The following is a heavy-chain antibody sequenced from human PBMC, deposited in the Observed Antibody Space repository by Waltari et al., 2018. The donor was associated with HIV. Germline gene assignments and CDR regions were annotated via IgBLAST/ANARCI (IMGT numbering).Heavy chain of an antibody. V-gene: IGHV3-23*01. J-gene: IGHJ4*02. D-gene: IGHD2-8*01. CDR1: GFPFSSYA. CDR3: ARDRLHSNGLWDPAEH. CDR2: IGGGDDI. Sequence: EVQLLESGGGLVQPGGSLRLSCAASGFPFSSYAMHWVRQAPEKGLECVSGIGGGDDIYHAESVKGRFTISRDNSKNTVYLQMKSLRVEDTAIYYCARDRLHSNGLWDPAEHWGQGTLVTVSS.